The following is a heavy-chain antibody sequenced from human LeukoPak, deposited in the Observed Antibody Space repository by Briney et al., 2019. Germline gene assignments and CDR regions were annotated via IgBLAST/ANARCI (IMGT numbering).Heavy chain of an antibody. Sequence: PEASVKVSCKASGYTFTSYGISWVRQAPGQGLEWMGWISAYNGNTNYAQKLQGRVTMTTDTSTSTAYMELRSLRSDDTAVYYCARDVDAPYCSSGRCYTGGAFDSWGQGTMVTVSS. CDR1: GYTFTSYG. J-gene: IGHJ3*02. D-gene: IGHD2-2*02. CDR2: ISAYNGNT. CDR3: ARDVDAPYCSSGRCYTGGAFDS. V-gene: IGHV1-18*01.